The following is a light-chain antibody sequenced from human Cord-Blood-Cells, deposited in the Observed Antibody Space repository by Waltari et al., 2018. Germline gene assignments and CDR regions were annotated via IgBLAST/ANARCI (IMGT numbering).Light chain of an antibody. J-gene: IGLJ2*01. CDR3: CSYAGSSTLV. Sequence: QSALTQHASVSGSPGQSITTYCTGTRSDVGRYNLVSWYQQHPGKAPKLMIYEGSKRPSGVSNRFSGSKSGNTASLTISGLQAEDEADYYCCSYAGSSTLVFGGGTKLTVL. CDR1: RSDVGRYNL. CDR2: EGS. V-gene: IGLV2-23*01.